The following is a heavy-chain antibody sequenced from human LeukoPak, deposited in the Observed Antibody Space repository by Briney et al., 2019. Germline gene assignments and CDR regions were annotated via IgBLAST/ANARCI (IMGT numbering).Heavy chain of an antibody. V-gene: IGHV4-34*01. J-gene: IGHJ4*02. D-gene: IGHD6-19*01. Sequence: GSLRLSCAASGFTFSSYTMNWVRQPPGKGLEWIGEINHSGSTNYNPSLKSRVTISVDTSKNQFSLKLSSVTAADTAVYYCARGEDSSGWFVYWGQGTLVTVSS. CDR2: INHSGST. CDR1: GFTFSSYT. CDR3: ARGEDSSGWFVY.